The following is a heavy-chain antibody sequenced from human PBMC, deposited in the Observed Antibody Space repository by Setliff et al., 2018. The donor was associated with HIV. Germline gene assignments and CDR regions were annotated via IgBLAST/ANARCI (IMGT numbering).Heavy chain of an antibody. CDR1: GFTFSSYS. CDR2: ISSSSSYI. D-gene: IGHD3-22*01. Sequence: PGGSLRLSCAASGFTFSSYSMNWVRQAPGKGLEWVSSISSSSSYIYYADSVKGRFTISRDNAKNSLYLQMNSLGAEDTAVYYCAREDRFYYDSSGYLYDYWGQGTLVTVSS. J-gene: IGHJ4*02. CDR3: AREDRFYYDSSGYLYDY. V-gene: IGHV3-21*01.